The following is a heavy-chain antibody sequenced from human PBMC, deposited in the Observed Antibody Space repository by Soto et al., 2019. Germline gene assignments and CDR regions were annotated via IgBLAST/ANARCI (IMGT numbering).Heavy chain of an antibody. D-gene: IGHD3-10*01. J-gene: IGHJ4*02. V-gene: IGHV3-74*01. CDR1: VFSFSHYW. CDR3: ADSWLPTSY. CDR2: ISPDGRTT. Sequence: GGSLLLSCAASVFSFSHYWMHWVRQAPGKGLVWVSRISPDGRTTTYADSVKGRFTISRDNAKSTLYLQMNSLTVEDGAVYYCADSWLPTSYWGQGTLVTVSS.